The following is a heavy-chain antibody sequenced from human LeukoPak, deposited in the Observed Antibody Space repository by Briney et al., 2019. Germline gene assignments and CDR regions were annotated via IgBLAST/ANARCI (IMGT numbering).Heavy chain of an antibody. Sequence: PGGSLRLSCAASGFTFSRYAMSWVRQAPGKGLEWVSGISGSGGNTYYADSVKGRFTISRDNSKSTLYLQMNSLRAEDTAVYYCTKINAYHYDSSGYYFDYWGQGTLVTVSS. J-gene: IGHJ4*02. CDR3: TKINAYHYDSSGYYFDY. CDR1: GFTFSRYA. D-gene: IGHD3-22*01. CDR2: ISGSGGNT. V-gene: IGHV3-23*01.